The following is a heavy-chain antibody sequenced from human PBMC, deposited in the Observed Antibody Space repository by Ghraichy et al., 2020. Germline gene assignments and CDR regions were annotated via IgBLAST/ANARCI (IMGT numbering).Heavy chain of an antibody. D-gene: IGHD3-22*01. CDR2: IFSNDER. CDR3: ARSRPARYDGSPNYFDY. V-gene: IGHV2-26*02. J-gene: IGHJ4*02. Sequence: SGPTLVKPTETLTLTCTVSGFSLSFARMGVSWIRQPPGKALEWLAHIFSNDERCYTTSLKSRLAISEDASKSQVVLTMTNMDPVDTATYFCARSRPARYDGSPNYFDYWGQGTLVTVSS. CDR1: GFSLSFARMG.